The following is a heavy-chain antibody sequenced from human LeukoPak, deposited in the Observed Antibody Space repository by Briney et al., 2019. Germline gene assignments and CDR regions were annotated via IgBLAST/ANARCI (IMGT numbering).Heavy chain of an antibody. V-gene: IGHV4-4*07. J-gene: IGHJ3*02. CDR3: ARVHPPTLMVRGVIGAFDI. CDR2: IYTSGST. D-gene: IGHD3-10*01. CDR1: GGSISSYY. Sequence: SETLSLTCTVSGGSISSYYWSWIRQPAGKGLEWIGRIYTSGSTNYNPSLKSRVNMSVDTSKNQFSLKLSSVTAADTAVYYCARVHPPTLMVRGVIGAFDIWGQGTMVTVSS.